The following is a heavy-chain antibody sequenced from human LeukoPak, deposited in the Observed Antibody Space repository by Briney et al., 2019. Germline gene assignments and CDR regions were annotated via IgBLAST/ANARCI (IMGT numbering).Heavy chain of an antibody. CDR1: GFTFDDYA. Sequence: GRSLRLSCAASGFTFDDYAMHWVRQAPGKGLEWVSGISWNSGSIGCADSVKGRFTISRDNAKNSLYLQMNSLRAEDMALYYCAKGYSSSWYGLPHPYYFDYWGQGTLVTVSS. CDR2: ISWNSGSI. J-gene: IGHJ4*02. CDR3: AKGYSSSWYGLPHPYYFDY. D-gene: IGHD6-13*01. V-gene: IGHV3-9*03.